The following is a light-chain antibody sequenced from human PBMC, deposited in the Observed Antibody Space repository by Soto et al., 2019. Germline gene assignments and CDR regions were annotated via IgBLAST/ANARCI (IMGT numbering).Light chain of an antibody. V-gene: IGKV1-5*01. CDR2: DAS. Sequence: DIQMTQSPSTLSASVGDRVTITCRASQSISSWLAWYQQRPGKAPKLLIYDASSLESGVPSRFSGSGSGTDFTLTISSLQPDDFAAYYCQQYTSYLYTFGQGTKLEI. CDR3: QQYTSYLYT. J-gene: IGKJ2*01. CDR1: QSISSW.